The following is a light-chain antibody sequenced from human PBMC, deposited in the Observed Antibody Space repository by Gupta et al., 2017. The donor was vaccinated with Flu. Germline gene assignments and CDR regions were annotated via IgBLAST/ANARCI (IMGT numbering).Light chain of an antibody. CDR1: QSVSNGY. CDR3: QHNGNLPKRT. Sequence: PLTLSPAESTARCCRASQSVSNGYLALDRQKPGPAHRLLLFIESDRDTGIADTFSVSGCGTDFALILRRRGPEDLAVWYCQHNGNLPKRTFGQGTKVEIK. J-gene: IGKJ1*01. V-gene: IGKV3-20*01. CDR2: IES.